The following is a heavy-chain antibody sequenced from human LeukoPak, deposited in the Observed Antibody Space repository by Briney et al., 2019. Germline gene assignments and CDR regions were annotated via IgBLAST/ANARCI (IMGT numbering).Heavy chain of an antibody. CDR2: IYSSGST. Sequence: SETLSLTCTVSGGSISSYYWSWIRQPPGKGLEWIGYIYSSGSTKYNPSLQSRVTISVDTSKNQFSLNLSSVTAADTAVYYCARRGGALLPNNYFDYWGQGTLVTVSS. D-gene: IGHD3-10*01. V-gene: IGHV4-59*08. CDR3: ARRGGALLPNNYFDY. CDR1: GGSISSYY. J-gene: IGHJ4*02.